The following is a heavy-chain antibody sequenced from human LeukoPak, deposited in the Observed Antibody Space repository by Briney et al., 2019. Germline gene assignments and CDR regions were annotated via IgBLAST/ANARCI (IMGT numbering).Heavy chain of an antibody. Sequence: GGSLRLSCAASGFTVSSNYMSWVRQAPGKGLEWVSVIYSGGSTYYADSVKGRFTISRDNSKNTLYFQMNSLRAEDTAVYYCARSMAGITGVFDYWGQGTLVTVSS. J-gene: IGHJ4*02. V-gene: IGHV3-53*01. CDR1: GFTVSSNY. CDR3: ARSMAGITGVFDY. D-gene: IGHD6-19*01. CDR2: IYSGGST.